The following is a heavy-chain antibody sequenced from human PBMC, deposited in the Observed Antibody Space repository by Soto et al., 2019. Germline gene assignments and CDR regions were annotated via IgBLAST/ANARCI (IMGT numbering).Heavy chain of an antibody. CDR3: ARDPSTINKLIGVWFDP. D-gene: IGHD4-4*01. CDR2: IIPIFGTA. Sequence: SVKVSCKASGGTFSSYAISWVRQAPGQGLEWMGGIIPIFGTANYAQKFQGRVTITADESTSTAYMELSSLRSEDTAMYYCARDPSTINKLIGVWFDPWGQGTLVTVSS. V-gene: IGHV1-69*13. CDR1: GGTFSSYA. J-gene: IGHJ5*02.